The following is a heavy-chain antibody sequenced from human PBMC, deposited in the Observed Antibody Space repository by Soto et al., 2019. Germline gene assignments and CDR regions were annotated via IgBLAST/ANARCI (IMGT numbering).Heavy chain of an antibody. CDR2: INAGNGNT. CDR1: GYTFTSYA. CDR3: ARAGRWGFWLDY. Sequence: QVQLVQSGAEVKKPGASVKVSCKASGYTFTSYAMHWVRQAPGQRLEWMGWINAGNGNTKYSQKFQGRVTITRDTSASTAYMELSSLRSEDTAVYYCARAGRWGFWLDYWGQGTLVTVSS. J-gene: IGHJ4*02. V-gene: IGHV1-3*01. D-gene: IGHD3-16*01.